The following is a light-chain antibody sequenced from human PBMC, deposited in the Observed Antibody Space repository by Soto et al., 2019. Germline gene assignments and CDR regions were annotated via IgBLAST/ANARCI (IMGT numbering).Light chain of an antibody. J-gene: IGKJ5*01. Sequence: EIVLAQSPATLSLSPGERATLSCRASQSVSSYLAWYQQKPGQAPRLLIYDASNRATGIPARFSGSGSGTDFTLTTSSLEPEDFALYYCQQRSTWPPTFGQGTRLEIK. CDR3: QQRSTWPPT. V-gene: IGKV3-11*01. CDR1: QSVSSY. CDR2: DAS.